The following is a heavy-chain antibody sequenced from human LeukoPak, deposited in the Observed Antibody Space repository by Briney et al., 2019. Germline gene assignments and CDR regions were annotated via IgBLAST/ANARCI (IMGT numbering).Heavy chain of an antibody. V-gene: IGHV3-48*03. CDR3: ARTYYDILTGYNPYFDY. J-gene: IGHJ4*02. CDR1: GFTFSNYA. CDR2: ISSSGSTI. Sequence: GGSLRLSCAASGFTFSNYAMHWVRQAPGKGLEWVSYISSSGSTIYSADSVKGRFTISRDNAKNLLYLQMNSLRAEDTAVYYCARTYYDILTGYNPYFDYWGQGILVTVSS. D-gene: IGHD3-9*01.